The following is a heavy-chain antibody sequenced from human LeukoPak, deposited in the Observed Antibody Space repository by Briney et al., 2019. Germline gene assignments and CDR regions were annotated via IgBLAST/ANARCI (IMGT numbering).Heavy chain of an antibody. CDR3: ARDRGMITLLTETLFDY. D-gene: IGHD3-16*01. V-gene: IGHV1-2*02. CDR1: GYTFTGYY. J-gene: IGHJ4*02. Sequence: GASVKVSCKASGYTFTGYYMHWVRQAPGQGLEWMGWINPNSGGTNYAQKFQGRVTMTRDTSISTAYMELSRLRSDDTAVYYCARDRGMITLLTETLFDYWGQGTLVTVSS. CDR2: INPNSGGT.